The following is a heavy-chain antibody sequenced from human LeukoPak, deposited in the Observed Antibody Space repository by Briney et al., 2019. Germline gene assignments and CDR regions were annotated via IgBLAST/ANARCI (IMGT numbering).Heavy chain of an antibody. CDR1: GFTFSSYA. D-gene: IGHD3-22*01. Sequence: PGGSLRLSCAVSGFTFSSYAMHWVRQAPGKGLEWVAVISYDGSNKYYADSVKGRFTISRDNSKNTLYLQMNSLRAENTAAYYCASLSISNYYDSSGYLDYYYGMDVWGQGTTVTVSS. J-gene: IGHJ6*02. V-gene: IGHV3-30-3*01. CDR3: ASLSISNYYDSSGYLDYYYGMDV. CDR2: ISYDGSNK.